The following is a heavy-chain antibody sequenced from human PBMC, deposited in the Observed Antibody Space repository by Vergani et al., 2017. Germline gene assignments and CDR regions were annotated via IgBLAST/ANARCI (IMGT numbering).Heavy chain of an antibody. Sequence: EVQLVESGGGLVQPGRSLRLSCTASGFTFGDYAMSWFRQAPGKGLEWVGFIRSKAYGGTTEYAASVKGRFTISRDDSKSIAYLQMNSLKTEDTAVYYCAKDGSRPLNWNLYYYYYYMDVWGKGTTVTVSS. CDR1: GFTFGDYA. V-gene: IGHV3-49*03. CDR2: IRSKAYGGTT. J-gene: IGHJ6*03. D-gene: IGHD1-1*01. CDR3: AKDGSRPLNWNLYYYYYYMDV.